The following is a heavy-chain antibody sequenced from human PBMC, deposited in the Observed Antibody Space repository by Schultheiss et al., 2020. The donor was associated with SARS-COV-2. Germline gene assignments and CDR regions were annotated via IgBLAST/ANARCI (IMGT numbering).Heavy chain of an antibody. V-gene: IGHV4-39*01. CDR3: ARGGYSSSWSQTVSGWFDP. Sequence: SETLSLTCTVSGGSISSYYWGWIRQPPGKGLEWIGSIYYSGSTYYNPSLKSRVTISVDTSKNQFSLKLSSVTAADTAVYYCARGGYSSSWSQTVSGWFDPWGQGTLVTVSS. CDR1: GGSISSYY. J-gene: IGHJ5*02. D-gene: IGHD6-13*01. CDR2: IYYSGST.